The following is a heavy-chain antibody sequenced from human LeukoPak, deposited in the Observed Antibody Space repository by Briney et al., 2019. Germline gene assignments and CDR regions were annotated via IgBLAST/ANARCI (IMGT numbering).Heavy chain of an antibody. V-gene: IGHV3-30*02. CDR3: AKGREYYFDY. J-gene: IGHJ4*02. CDR1: GFTFSSYG. Sequence: GGSPRLSCAASGFTFSSYGMHWVRQAPGKGLEWVAFIRYDGSNKYYADSVKGRFTISRDNSKNTLYLQMNSLRAEDTAVYYCAKGREYYFDYWGQGTLVTVSS. CDR2: IRYDGSNK. D-gene: IGHD3-10*01.